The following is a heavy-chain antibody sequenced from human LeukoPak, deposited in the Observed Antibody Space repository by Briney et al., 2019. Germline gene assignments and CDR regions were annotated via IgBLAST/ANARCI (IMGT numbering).Heavy chain of an antibody. J-gene: IGHJ3*02. Sequence: PSETLSPTCAVYGGSFSGYYWSWIRQPPGKGLEWIGYIYYSGSTNYNPSLKSRVTISVDTSKNQFSLKLSSVTAADTAVYYCARGVLAYCGGDCYGGNDAFDIWGQGTMVTVSS. D-gene: IGHD2-21*02. CDR1: GGSFSGYY. CDR3: ARGVLAYCGGDCYGGNDAFDI. CDR2: IYYSGST. V-gene: IGHV4-59*01.